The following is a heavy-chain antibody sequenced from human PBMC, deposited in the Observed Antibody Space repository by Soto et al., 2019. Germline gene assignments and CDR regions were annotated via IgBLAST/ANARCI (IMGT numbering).Heavy chain of an antibody. CDR3: ARVLRYFDWFPTYFDY. Sequence: SETLSLTCTVSGGSISSGGYYWSWIRQQPGKGLEWIGYIYYSGSTYYNPSLKSRVTISVDTSKNQFSLKLSSVTAADTAVYYCARVLRYFDWFPTYFDYWGQGTLVTVSS. CDR2: IYYSGST. D-gene: IGHD3-9*01. CDR1: GGSISSGGYY. V-gene: IGHV4-31*03. J-gene: IGHJ4*02.